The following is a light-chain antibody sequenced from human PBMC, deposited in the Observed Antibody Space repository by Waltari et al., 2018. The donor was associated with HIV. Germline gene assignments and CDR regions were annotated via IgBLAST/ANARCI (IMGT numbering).Light chain of an antibody. V-gene: IGLV1-44*01. Sequence: QSVLTQPPSASGTPGQRVTISCSGSSSNIGRNTVSCFQQLPGTAPKLLIYSNNQRPSGVPDRFSGSKSGTSASLAITGLQSEDEADYYCAAWDDSLNGWVFGGGTKLTVL. CDR1: SSNIGRNT. J-gene: IGLJ3*02. CDR3: AAWDDSLNGWV. CDR2: SNN.